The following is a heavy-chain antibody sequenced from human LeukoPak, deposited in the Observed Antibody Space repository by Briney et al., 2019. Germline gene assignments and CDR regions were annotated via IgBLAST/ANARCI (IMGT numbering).Heavy chain of an antibody. CDR2: ISSSSSYI. CDR1: GLSFNIYG. Sequence: PGGSLRLSCAAAGLSFNIYGMSWVRQAPGKGLEWVSSISSSSSYIYYADSVKGRFTISRDNAKNSLYLQMNSLRAEDTAVYYCARDRGYSYGFANAFDIWGQGTMVTVSS. J-gene: IGHJ3*02. V-gene: IGHV3-21*01. D-gene: IGHD5-18*01. CDR3: ARDRGYSYGFANAFDI.